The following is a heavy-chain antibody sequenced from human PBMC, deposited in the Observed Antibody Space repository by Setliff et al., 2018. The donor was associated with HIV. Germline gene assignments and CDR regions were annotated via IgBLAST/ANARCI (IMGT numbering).Heavy chain of an antibody. J-gene: IGHJ4*02. D-gene: IGHD3-10*01. V-gene: IGHV5-51*01. CDR2: IHPRDSDT. CDR1: GYSFTSYL. CDR3: ARHGVGDTMVTVDY. Sequence: PGESLKISCKGFGYSFTSYLIAWVRQTPGKGLEWMGNIHPRDSDTRYSPSFQGQVTLSVDKSISTAYLQWGSLKASDTAMYYCARHGVGDTMVTVDYWGQGTLVTVSS.